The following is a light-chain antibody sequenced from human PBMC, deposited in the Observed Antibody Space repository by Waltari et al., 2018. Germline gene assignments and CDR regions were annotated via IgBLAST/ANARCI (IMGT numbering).Light chain of an antibody. Sequence: QSALTQPPSVSGAPGQRVTISCTGSSPNIGAGYDVHWYQQLPGTAPKPLIYANSNRPSGVPGRFSGSKSGTSASLAITALQAEDEADYYCQSYDSSLRRVFGGGTKLTVL. CDR2: ANS. J-gene: IGLJ3*02. CDR1: SPNIGAGYD. V-gene: IGLV1-40*01. CDR3: QSYDSSLRRV.